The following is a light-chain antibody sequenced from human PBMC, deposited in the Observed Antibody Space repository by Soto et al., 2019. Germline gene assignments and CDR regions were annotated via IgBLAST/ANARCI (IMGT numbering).Light chain of an antibody. CDR1: QSISSNF. CDR3: QQYGRSTPFI. Sequence: EIVLTQSPGTLSLSPGDRATLSCRASQSISSNFLAWYQHKPGQSPRLLIYGGSTRVTGIPDRFSGSGSGTDFTLTISTLEHEDFEVYYCQQYGRSTPFIFGPGTKVD. CDR2: GGS. J-gene: IGKJ3*01. V-gene: IGKV3-20*01.